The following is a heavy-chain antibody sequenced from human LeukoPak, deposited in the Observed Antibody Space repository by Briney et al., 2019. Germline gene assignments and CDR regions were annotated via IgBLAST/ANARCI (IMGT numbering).Heavy chain of an antibody. Sequence: GGSLRLSCAASGFTFSSYSMNWVRQAPGKGLEWVSSISSSSSYIYYADSVKGRFTISRDNAKNSLYLQMNSLRAEDTAVYYCARGSRITMVRGVNGMDVWGQGITVTVSS. D-gene: IGHD3-10*01. J-gene: IGHJ6*02. CDR1: GFTFSSYS. V-gene: IGHV3-21*01. CDR2: ISSSSSYI. CDR3: ARGSRITMVRGVNGMDV.